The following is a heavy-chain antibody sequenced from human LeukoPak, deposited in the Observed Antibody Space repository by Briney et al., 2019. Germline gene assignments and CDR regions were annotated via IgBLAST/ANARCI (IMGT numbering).Heavy chain of an antibody. V-gene: IGHV3-30-3*01. CDR3: ASQHIVVVTAVFDY. CDR1: GFTFSNYA. Sequence: PGGSLRLSCAASGFTFSNYAIHWVRQAPGKGLEWVAAISYDGRNQYYADSVKGRFTISRDNSKKTLYLQMNSLGAEDTAVYYCASQHIVVVTAVFDYWGQGTLVTVSS. CDR2: ISYDGRNQ. J-gene: IGHJ4*02. D-gene: IGHD2-21*02.